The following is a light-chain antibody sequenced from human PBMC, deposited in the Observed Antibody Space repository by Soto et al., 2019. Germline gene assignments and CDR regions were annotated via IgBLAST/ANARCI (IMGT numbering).Light chain of an antibody. CDR3: QQYNDWPRT. CDR2: GAS. Sequence: EIVMTQSPATLSVSPGERATLSCRASQSVASNLAWYQQKPGQAPRLLIYGASSRATGIPARFSGSGSVTEFTLTISGLQAEDSAVYYCQQYNDWPRTFGQGTKVHIK. V-gene: IGKV3-15*01. J-gene: IGKJ1*01. CDR1: QSVASN.